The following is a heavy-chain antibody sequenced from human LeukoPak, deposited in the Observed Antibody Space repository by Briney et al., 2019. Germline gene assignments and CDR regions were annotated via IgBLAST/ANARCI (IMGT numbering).Heavy chain of an antibody. D-gene: IGHD3-10*01. J-gene: IGHJ6*02. CDR2: IIPIFGTA. V-gene: IGHV1-69*13. CDR3: ARARGYYYGSGSYPDYYYYGMDV. CDR1: GGTFSSYA. Sequence: SVKVSCKASGGTFSSYAISWVRQAPGQGLEWMGGIIPIFGTANYAQKFQGRVTITADESTSTAYMELSSLRSEDTAVYYCARARGYYYGSGSYPDYYYYGMDVWGQGTTVTVSS.